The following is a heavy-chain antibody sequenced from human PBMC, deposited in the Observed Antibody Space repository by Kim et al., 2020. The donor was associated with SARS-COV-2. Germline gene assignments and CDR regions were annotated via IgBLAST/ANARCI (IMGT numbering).Heavy chain of an antibody. J-gene: IGHJ4*02. CDR2: TTI. Sequence: TTISYSDSVKGRFSISRDNAKNSLYLQMNSLRDEDTAVYYCARGPATDDNWGQGTLVTVSS. CDR3: ARGPATDDN. V-gene: IGHV3-48*02.